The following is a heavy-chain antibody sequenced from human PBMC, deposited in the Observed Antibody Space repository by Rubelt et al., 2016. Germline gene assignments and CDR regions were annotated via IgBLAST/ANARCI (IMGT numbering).Heavy chain of an antibody. V-gene: IGHV3-48*04. CDR1: GFTFMNYN. J-gene: IGHJ5*02. D-gene: IGHD3-22*01. Sequence: EVHLVESGGTLVQPGGSLRLSCSASGFTFMNYNMNWVRQAPGKGLEWVSYISRFGTTIYYADSVKGRFTISRDNAKNSLYLQRNSLRVEDTAVYYCARAPQDYYDSSGYFNWFDPWGQGTMVTVST. CDR3: ARAPQDYYDSSGYFNWFDP. CDR2: ISRFGTTI.